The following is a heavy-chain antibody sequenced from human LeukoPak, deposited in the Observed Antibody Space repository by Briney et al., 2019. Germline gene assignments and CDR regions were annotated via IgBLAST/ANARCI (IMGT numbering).Heavy chain of an antibody. Sequence: SVKVSCKASGGTFSSYAISWVRQAPGQGLEWMGGIIPIFGTANYAQKFQGRVTITADESTSTAYMELSSLRSEDTAVYYCARVNSMVRGQSDYWGQGTLVTVSS. V-gene: IGHV1-69*13. J-gene: IGHJ4*02. CDR1: GGTFSSYA. CDR3: ARVNSMVRGQSDY. CDR2: IIPIFGTA. D-gene: IGHD3-10*01.